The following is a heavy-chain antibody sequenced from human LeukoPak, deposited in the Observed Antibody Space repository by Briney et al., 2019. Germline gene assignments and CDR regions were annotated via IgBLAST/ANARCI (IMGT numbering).Heavy chain of an antibody. CDR2: IYPGDSDT. V-gene: IGHV5-51*01. D-gene: IGHD1-26*01. CDR3: ARPSGSYVYYFDY. Sequence: PGESLKISCQGSGYSFTSYWIGWVRPLPGKGLEWMGLIYPGDSDTRYSPSFQGQVTISADKSISTAYLQWSSLKASDTAMYYCARPSGSYVYYFDYWGQGTLVTVSS. J-gene: IGHJ4*02. CDR1: GYSFTSYW.